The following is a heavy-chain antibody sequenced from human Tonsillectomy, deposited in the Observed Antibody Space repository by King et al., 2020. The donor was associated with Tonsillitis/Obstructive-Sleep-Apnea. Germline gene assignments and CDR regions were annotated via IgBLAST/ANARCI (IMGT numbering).Heavy chain of an antibody. CDR2: MNPNSGNT. V-gene: IGHV1-8*01. CDR1: GYTFTSYD. D-gene: IGHD3-22*01. Sequence: VQLVESGAEVKKPGASVNVSCKASGYTFTSYDINWVRQTTGQGLEWMGWMNPNSGNTGYAQKFQGRVTMTRNTSISTAYMELSSLRSEDTAVYYCATDYYDSSGYYMDVWGKGTTVTVSS. J-gene: IGHJ6*03. CDR3: ATDYYDSSGYYMDV.